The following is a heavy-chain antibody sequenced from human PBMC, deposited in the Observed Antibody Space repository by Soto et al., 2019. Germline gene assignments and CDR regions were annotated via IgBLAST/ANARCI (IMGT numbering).Heavy chain of an antibody. Sequence: EVQLVESGGGVVQPGGSLRLSCAASGFTFSSYWMHWVRQGPGKGLVWVSRINSDGSRTNYADSVKGRFTISRDNAKNTLYLQMNSLRAEETAVYYCARGVRGAYGLDIWGQGPMVTLSS. V-gene: IGHV3-74*01. CDR2: INSDGSRT. D-gene: IGHD2-21*01. J-gene: IGHJ3*02. CDR1: GFTFSSYW. CDR3: ARGVRGAYGLDI.